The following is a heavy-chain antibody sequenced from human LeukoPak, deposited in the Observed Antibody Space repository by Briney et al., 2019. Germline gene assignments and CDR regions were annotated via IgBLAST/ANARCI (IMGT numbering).Heavy chain of an antibody. CDR1: GFTFSNAW. Sequence: GGSLRLSCAASGFTFSNAWMSWVRQAPGKGLEWVGRFKSKTDGGATDYAAPVKGRFTISRDVSKTTLFLQMNSLKTEDTAVYYCTADNCGSASCYAHYWGQGTLVTVSS. CDR3: TADNCGSASCYAHY. J-gene: IGHJ4*02. V-gene: IGHV3-15*01. CDR2: FKSKTDGGAT. D-gene: IGHD2-2*01.